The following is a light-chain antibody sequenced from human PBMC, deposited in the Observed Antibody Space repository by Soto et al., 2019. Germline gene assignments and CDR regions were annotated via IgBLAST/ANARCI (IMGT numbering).Light chain of an antibody. CDR1: QTVSSNY. CDR3: QQYGTSPLT. Sequence: EIVLTQSPGTLSLSPGERATLSCRASQTVSSNYLAWYQQKPGQAPGLLIYSASTRATGIPDRFSGSGSGTDFTLTISRLEPEDFAVYYCQQYGTSPLTFGGGTKVDIK. CDR2: SAS. J-gene: IGKJ4*01. V-gene: IGKV3-20*01.